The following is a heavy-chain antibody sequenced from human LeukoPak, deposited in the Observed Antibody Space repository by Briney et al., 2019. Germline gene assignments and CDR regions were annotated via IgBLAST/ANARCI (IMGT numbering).Heavy chain of an antibody. J-gene: IGHJ2*01. CDR2: ISYDGSNK. Sequence: PGGSLRLSCAASGFTFSSYAMHWVRQAPGKGLEWVAVISYDGSNKYYADSVKGRFTISRDNSKNTLYLPMNSLSAEDTAVYYCARRRGLVIARAWGYFVLWGGSTLITVSS. CDR1: GFTFSSYA. V-gene: IGHV3-30-3*01. CDR3: ARRRGLVIARAWGYFVL. D-gene: IGHD2-21*01.